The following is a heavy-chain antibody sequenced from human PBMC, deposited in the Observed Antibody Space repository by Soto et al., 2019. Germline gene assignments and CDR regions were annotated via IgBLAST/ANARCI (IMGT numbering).Heavy chain of an antibody. Sequence: GGSLRLSCAASGFTFSIFGMHWVRQAPGKGLEWVAVTSFDGSNRYYTDSVKGRFTISRDNSKNTLYLQMNNLTAADTAVYYCASLPCQRSSESCTSCCDFGQWGQGTLVTVSS. CDR1: GFTFSIFG. V-gene: IGHV3-30*03. CDR3: ASLPCQRSSESCTSCCDFGQ. J-gene: IGHJ4*02. D-gene: IGHD2-2*01. CDR2: TSFDGSNR.